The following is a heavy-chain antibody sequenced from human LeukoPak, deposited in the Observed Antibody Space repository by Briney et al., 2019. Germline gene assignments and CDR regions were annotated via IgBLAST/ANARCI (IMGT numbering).Heavy chain of an antibody. Sequence: PSETLSLTCTVSGGSISSYYWSWIRQPAGKGLEWIGEINHSGSTNYNPSLKSRVTISVDTSKNQFSLKLSSVTAADTAVYYCARAPLLWFGELFDYYFDYWGQGTLVTVSS. CDR2: INHSGST. V-gene: IGHV4-34*01. CDR3: ARAPLLWFGELFDYYFDY. J-gene: IGHJ4*02. D-gene: IGHD3-10*01. CDR1: GGSISSYY.